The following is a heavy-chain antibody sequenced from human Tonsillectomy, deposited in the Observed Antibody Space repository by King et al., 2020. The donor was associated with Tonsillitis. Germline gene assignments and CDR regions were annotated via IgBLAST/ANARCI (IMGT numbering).Heavy chain of an antibody. Sequence: QLVQSGAEVKKPGSSVKVSCKASGGTFSSYAISWVRQAPGQGLEWMGGIIPIFGTANYAQKFQGRVTITAEESTSTAYMELSSLRSEDTAVDYCARGGLLWFGELPKYNWFDPWGQGTLVTVSS. CDR3: ARGGLLWFGELPKYNWFDP. J-gene: IGHJ5*02. V-gene: IGHV1-69*12. D-gene: IGHD3-10*01. CDR2: IIPIFGTA. CDR1: GGTFSSYA.